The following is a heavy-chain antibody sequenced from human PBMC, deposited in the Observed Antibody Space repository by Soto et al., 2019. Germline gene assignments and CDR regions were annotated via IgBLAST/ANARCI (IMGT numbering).Heavy chain of an antibody. CDR3: ARHRIEVIWRGVDS. V-gene: IGHV4-39*01. CDR1: TDSSSVNNSY. Sequence: PPETLSLTCTVSTDSSSVNNSYWGWIRQPPGKGLQWIGSSSYNGGTFYNPSLKGRVVISFDTSKKQSSLQVTSVTAADTAVEVCARHRIEVIWRGVDSWGKESLV. D-gene: IGHD3-10*01. J-gene: IGHJ4*02. CDR2: SSYNGGT.